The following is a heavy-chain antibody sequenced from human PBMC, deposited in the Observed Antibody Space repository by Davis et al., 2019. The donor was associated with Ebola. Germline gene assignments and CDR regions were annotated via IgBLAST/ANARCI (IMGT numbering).Heavy chain of an antibody. CDR1: GFTFSSHW. J-gene: IGHJ4*02. V-gene: IGHV3-74*01. Sequence: HTGGSLRLSCAASGFTFSSHWMHWVRQAPGKGLVWVSRISSDGSSTSYADSVKGRCTISRDNAKSTLYLQMNSLRAEDTALYHCARVFYYDSSVFDYWGQGTLVTVSS. CDR2: ISSDGSST. D-gene: IGHD3-22*01. CDR3: ARVFYYDSSVFDY.